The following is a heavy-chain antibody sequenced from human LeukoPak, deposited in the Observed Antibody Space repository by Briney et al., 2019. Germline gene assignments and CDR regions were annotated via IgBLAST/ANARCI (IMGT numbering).Heavy chain of an antibody. CDR2: ISSSGSTI. J-gene: IGHJ3*02. Sequence: PGGSLRLSCAASGFTFSDYYMSWIRQAPGKGLEWVSYISSSGSTIYYADSVKGRFTTSRDNAKNSLYLQMNSLRAEDTAVYYCARDGPRGCSGGSCYAFDIWGQGTMVTVSS. D-gene: IGHD2-15*01. CDR3: ARDGPRGCSGGSCYAFDI. CDR1: GFTFSDYY. V-gene: IGHV3-11*01.